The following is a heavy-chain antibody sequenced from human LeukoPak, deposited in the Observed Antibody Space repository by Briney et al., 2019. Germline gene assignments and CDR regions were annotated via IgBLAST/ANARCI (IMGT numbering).Heavy chain of an antibody. CDR2: IHGSGST. D-gene: IGHD3-10*01. V-gene: IGHV4-59*01. J-gene: IGHJ3*02. Sequence: SETLSLTCTVSGGSISDYYWSWIRQSPGKGLEWIGYIHGSGSTNYNPSLKSRVTISLDMSENQISLKLNSVTAADTAVYYCARERGRITLSRGVIPDAFDIWGQGTMVTVSS. CDR1: GGSISDYY. CDR3: ARERGRITLSRGVIPDAFDI.